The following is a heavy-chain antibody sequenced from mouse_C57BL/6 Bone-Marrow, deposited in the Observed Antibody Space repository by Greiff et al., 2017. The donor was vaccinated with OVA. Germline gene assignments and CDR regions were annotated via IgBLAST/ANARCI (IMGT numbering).Heavy chain of an antibody. CDR2: IDPANGNT. J-gene: IGHJ1*03. D-gene: IGHD2-10*01. Sequence: VQLQQSVAELVRPGASVKLSCTASGFNIKNTYMPWVKQRPEQGLEWIGRIDPANGNTKYAPKFPGKATITADTSSNTAYLQLISLTSEDTAIYYCARPYYGNHWYFDVWGTGTTVTVSS. V-gene: IGHV14-3*01. CDR3: ARPYYGNHWYFDV. CDR1: GFNIKNTY.